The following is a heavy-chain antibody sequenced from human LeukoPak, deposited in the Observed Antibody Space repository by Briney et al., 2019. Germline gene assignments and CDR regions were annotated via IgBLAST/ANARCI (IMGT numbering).Heavy chain of an antibody. Sequence: PSETLSLTCTVSGGPISSYYWSWIRQPPGKGLEWIGYIYYSGSTNYNPSLKSRVTISVDTSKNQFSLKLSSVTAADTAVYYCARSYCSGGSCYWGPFDYWGQGTLVTVSS. D-gene: IGHD2-15*01. J-gene: IGHJ4*02. CDR1: GGPISSYY. CDR3: ARSYCSGGSCYWGPFDY. CDR2: IYYSGST. V-gene: IGHV4-59*01.